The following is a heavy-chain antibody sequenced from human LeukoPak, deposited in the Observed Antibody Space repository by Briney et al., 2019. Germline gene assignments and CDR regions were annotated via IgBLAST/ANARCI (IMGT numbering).Heavy chain of an antibody. D-gene: IGHD2/OR15-2a*01. CDR2: IYNSDST. Sequence: PGGSLRLSCAASGFTVSSNYMSWVRQAPGKGLEWVSVIYNSDSTYYADSVKGRFTISRDNSKNTLYLQMNSLRAEDTAVYYCSRGVINPFDCWGQGTLVTVSS. CDR3: SRGVINPFDC. CDR1: GFTVSSNY. V-gene: IGHV3-53*01. J-gene: IGHJ4*02.